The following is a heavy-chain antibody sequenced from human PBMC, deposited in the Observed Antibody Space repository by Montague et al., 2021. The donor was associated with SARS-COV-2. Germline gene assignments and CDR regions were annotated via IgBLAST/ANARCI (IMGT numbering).Heavy chain of an antibody. D-gene: IGHD2-21*02. Sequence: SETLSLTCTVFGHSISSGYFWAWLRQPPGKGLEWIGSIYHAGYIXYNPSLKSRVGISIDTSRNQIPLRVTDVAAADTAVYYCARAPCVGDCNSLAIWFDPWGQGTLVSVSS. J-gene: IGHJ5*02. CDR3: ARAPCVGDCNSLAIWFDP. CDR1: GHSISSGYF. V-gene: IGHV4-38-2*02. CDR2: IYHAGYI.